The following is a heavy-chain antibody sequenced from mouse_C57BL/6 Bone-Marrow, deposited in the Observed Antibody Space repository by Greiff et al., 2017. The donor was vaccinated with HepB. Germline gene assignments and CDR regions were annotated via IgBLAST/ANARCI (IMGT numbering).Heavy chain of an antibody. D-gene: IGHD1-1*02. CDR3: ARCMVGNY. V-gene: IGHV1-4*01. Sequence: QVQLKESGAELARPGASVKMSCKASGYTFTSYTMHWVKQRPGQGLEWIGYINPSSGYTKYNQKFKDKATLTADKSSITAYMQLRSLTSEDSAVYYCARCMVGNYWGQGTTLTVSS. CDR2: INPSSGYT. CDR1: GYTFTSYT. J-gene: IGHJ2*01.